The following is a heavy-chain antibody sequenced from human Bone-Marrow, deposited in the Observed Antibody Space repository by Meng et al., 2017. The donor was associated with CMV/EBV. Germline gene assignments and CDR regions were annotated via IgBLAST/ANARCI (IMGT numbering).Heavy chain of an antibody. CDR2: ISYDGSNK. Sequence: GGSLRLSCAASGFPFSSYAMHWVRQAPGKGLEWVAVISYDGSNKYYADSVKGRFTISRDNSKNTLYLQMNSLRAEDTAVYYCARVITGACGDYHADYWGQGTLVTVSS. V-gene: IGHV3-30*04. D-gene: IGHD1-14*01. CDR1: GFPFSSYA. CDR3: ARVITGACGDYHADY. J-gene: IGHJ4*02.